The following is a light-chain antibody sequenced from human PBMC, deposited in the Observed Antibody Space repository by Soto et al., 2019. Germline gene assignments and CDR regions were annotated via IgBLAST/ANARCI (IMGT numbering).Light chain of an antibody. CDR3: QQSLGT. CDR1: QSISSW. Sequence: DIQMTQSPSTLSASVGDRVTITCRASQSISSWLAWYQQKPGKAPKLLIYDASSVASGVPSRFSGSGSGTEFILTISSLQPDDFESYHRQQSLGTFGQGTKLEIK. J-gene: IGKJ2*01. V-gene: IGKV1-5*01. CDR2: DAS.